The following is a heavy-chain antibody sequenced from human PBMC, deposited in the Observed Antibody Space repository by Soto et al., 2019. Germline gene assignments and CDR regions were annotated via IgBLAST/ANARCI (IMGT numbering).Heavy chain of an antibody. CDR3: ARGTYQYYDSSGVQNRFAP. CDR1: GGSISSGGFY. D-gene: IGHD3-22*01. CDR2: IYHSGNT. J-gene: IGHJ5*02. V-gene: IGHV4-31*03. Sequence: QVQLQESGPGLVQPSQTLSLTCTVSGGSISSGGFYWSWIRQHPEKGLEWIGWIYHSGNTYYNPSLKSRVTLLEDTSKNQFSRKLTSVTAADTAVYYCARGTYQYYDSSGVQNRFAPWGQGTLVTVSS.